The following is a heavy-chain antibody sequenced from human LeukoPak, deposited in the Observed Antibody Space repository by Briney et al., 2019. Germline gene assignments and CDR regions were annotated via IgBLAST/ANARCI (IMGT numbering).Heavy chain of an antibody. CDR3: ARPGPGQWLVLRH. CDR2: INHSGST. CDR1: GGSFSGYY. Sequence: SETLSLTCAVYGGSFSGYYWSWIRQPPGKGLEWIGEINHSGSTNYNPSLKSRVTISVDTSKNQFSLKLSSVTAADTAVYYCARPGPGQWLVLRHWGQGTLVTVSS. D-gene: IGHD6-19*01. V-gene: IGHV4-34*01. J-gene: IGHJ4*02.